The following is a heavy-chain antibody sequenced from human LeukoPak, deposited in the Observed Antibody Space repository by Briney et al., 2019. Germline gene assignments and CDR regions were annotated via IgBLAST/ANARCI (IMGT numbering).Heavy chain of an antibody. D-gene: IGHD1-26*01. CDR2: INHSGST. V-gene: IGHV4-34*01. J-gene: IGHJ4*02. CDR1: GGSISSYY. CDR3: ARVWELLALDY. Sequence: SETLSLTCTVSGGSISSYYWNWIRQPPGKGLEWIGEINHSGSTNYNPSLKSRVTISVDTSKNQFSLKLSSVTAADTAVYYCARVWELLALDYWGQGTLVTVSS.